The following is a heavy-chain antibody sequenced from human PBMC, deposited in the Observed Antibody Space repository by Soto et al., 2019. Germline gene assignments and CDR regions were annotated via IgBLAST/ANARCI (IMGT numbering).Heavy chain of an antibody. D-gene: IGHD3-22*01. Sequence: PGGSLRLASAASGFTFSSYSMNWVRQAPGKGLEWVSYISSSSSTIYYADSVKGRFTISRDNAKNSLYLQMNSLRDEDTAVYYCARSSTGDSRMRYYYYGMDVWGQGTTVTVSS. CDR2: ISSSSSTI. CDR1: GFTFSSYS. V-gene: IGHV3-48*02. CDR3: ARSSTGDSRMRYYYYGMDV. J-gene: IGHJ6*02.